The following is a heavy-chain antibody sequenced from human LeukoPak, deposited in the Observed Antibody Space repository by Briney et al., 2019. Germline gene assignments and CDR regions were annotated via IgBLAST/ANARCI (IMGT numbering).Heavy chain of an antibody. V-gene: IGHV3-23*01. CDR2: ISGSGGST. D-gene: IGHD3-22*01. J-gene: IGHJ4*02. CDR3: AKADSSGYIFDY. Sequence: GGSLRLSCAASGFTFSSYAMSWVSQAPGKGLEWVAAISGSGGSTYYADSVKGRFTTSRDNSKNTLYLQMNSLRAEDTAVYYCAKADSSGYIFDYWGQGTLVTVSS. CDR1: GFTFSSYA.